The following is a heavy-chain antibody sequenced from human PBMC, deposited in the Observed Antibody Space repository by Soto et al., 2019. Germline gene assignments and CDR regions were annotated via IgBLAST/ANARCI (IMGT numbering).Heavy chain of an antibody. CDR2: ISYDGSNK. J-gene: IGHJ6*01. CDR1: GFTFSSYG. CDR3: AKDRSLSYSSSSGHYYYGMDV. D-gene: IGHD6-6*01. Sequence: QVQLVESGGGVVQPGRSLRLSCAASGFTFSSYGMHWVRQAPGKGLEWVAVISYDGSNKYYADSVKGRFTISRDNSKNTLYLQMNSLRAEDTAVYYCAKDRSLSYSSSSGHYYYGMDVW. V-gene: IGHV3-30*18.